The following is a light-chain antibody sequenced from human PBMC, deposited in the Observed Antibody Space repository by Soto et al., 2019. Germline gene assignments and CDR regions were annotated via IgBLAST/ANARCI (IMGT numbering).Light chain of an antibody. CDR3: QQYNSYT. CDR2: DIS. CDR1: QSISDW. Sequence: DLPMTQSPSTRSASVGARAQITCRASQSISDWLAWYHEKPGKAPQLLIYDISNLEIGVPSRFSGSGSGTEFTLTISGMQPDDFATYYYQQYNSYTFGQGTKVDI. J-gene: IGKJ1*01. V-gene: IGKV1-5*01.